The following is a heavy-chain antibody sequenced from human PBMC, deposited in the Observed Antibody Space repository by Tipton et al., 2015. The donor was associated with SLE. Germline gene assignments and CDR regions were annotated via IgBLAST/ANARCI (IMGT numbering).Heavy chain of an antibody. V-gene: IGHV4-39*07. CDR2: IFYDGAT. CDR1: GASINTNLFF. D-gene: IGHD6-6*01. J-gene: IGHJ4*02. Sequence: TLSLTCTVSGASINTNLFFLGGIRQSPGRGREWVASIFYDGATHYSPSLRSRLHISMDMSKNQFSLMMDSVTAADPAVYYCARLVPTRGPRPGGDFWGQGTLVTVSS. CDR3: ARLVPTRGPRPGGDF.